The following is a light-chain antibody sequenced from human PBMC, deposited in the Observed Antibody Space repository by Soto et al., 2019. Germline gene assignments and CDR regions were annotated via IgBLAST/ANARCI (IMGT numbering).Light chain of an antibody. V-gene: IGKV1-39*01. CDR1: QSISSY. CDR3: QQSYSTPIT. CDR2: AAS. Sequence: DIQMTQSPSSLSASVGDRVTIACRASQSISSYLNWYQQKPGKAPKLLIYAASSLQSGAPSRFSGSGSGTDFTLTISSLQPEDFATYYCQQSYSTPITFGQGTRLAI. J-gene: IGKJ5*01.